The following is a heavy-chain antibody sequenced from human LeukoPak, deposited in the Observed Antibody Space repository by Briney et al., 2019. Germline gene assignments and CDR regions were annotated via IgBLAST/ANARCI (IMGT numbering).Heavy chain of an antibody. CDR3: ARGTTVVTFDY. J-gene: IGHJ4*02. V-gene: IGHV3-53*01. D-gene: IGHD4-23*01. Sequence: PGGSLRLSCAASGFTVSSNYMGWVRQAPGKGLEWVSVIYSGGSTYYADSVKGRFTISRDNAKNSLYLQMNSLRAEDTAVYYCARGTTVVTFDYWGQGTLVTVSS. CDR1: GFTVSSNY. CDR2: IYSGGST.